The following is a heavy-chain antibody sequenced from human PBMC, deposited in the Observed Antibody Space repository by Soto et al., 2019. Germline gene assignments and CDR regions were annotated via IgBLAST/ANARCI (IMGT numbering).Heavy chain of an antibody. CDR3: ARDRLRGYDSSGFYS. D-gene: IGHD3-22*01. Sequence: GASVKVSSKASGYGFSFYRINWGRQAPGQGLELIGWINPSDGNRNFAQKFEDRVTMTTATSTNTVFLELRSLKSDDTAIYYCARDRLRGYDSSGFYSWGQGTMVTVSS. CDR1: GYGFSFYR. CDR2: INPSDGNR. V-gene: IGHV1-18*01. J-gene: IGHJ4*02.